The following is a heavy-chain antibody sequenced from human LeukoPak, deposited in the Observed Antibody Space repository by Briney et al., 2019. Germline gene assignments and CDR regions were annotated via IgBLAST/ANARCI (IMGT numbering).Heavy chain of an antibody. Sequence: GSSVKVSCKASGGTLSSYAISWVRQAPGQGLGWMGRIILIFGTANYAQKFQGRVTITTDESTSTAYMELSSLRSEDTAVYYCARSLPRARPHAFDIWGQGTMVTVSS. J-gene: IGHJ3*02. CDR2: IILIFGTA. V-gene: IGHV1-69*05. CDR3: ARSLPRARPHAFDI. CDR1: GGTLSSYA.